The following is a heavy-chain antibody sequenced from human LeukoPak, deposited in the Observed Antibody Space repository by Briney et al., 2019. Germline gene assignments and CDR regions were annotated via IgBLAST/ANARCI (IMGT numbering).Heavy chain of an antibody. CDR1: GYTFTSYA. Sequence: ASVKVSRKASGYTFTSYAMNWVRQAPGQGLEWMGWINTNTGNPTYAQGFTGRFVFSLDTSVSTAYLQISSLKAEDTAVYYCAREYRYSYAENFDYWGQGTLVTVSS. V-gene: IGHV7-4-1*02. CDR3: AREYRYSYAENFDY. D-gene: IGHD5-18*01. J-gene: IGHJ4*02. CDR2: INTNTGNP.